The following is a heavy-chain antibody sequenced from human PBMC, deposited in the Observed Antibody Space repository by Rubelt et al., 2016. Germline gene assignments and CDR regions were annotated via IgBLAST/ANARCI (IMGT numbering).Heavy chain of an antibody. CDR2: REKSGRK. CDR3: ARDFGSSTSCYYGVCYYGMDV. Sequence: SWIRQPAGKGREGRGRREKSGRKKEKSSVKSRVTMSVDTSKNQFSLKLSSVTAADTAVYYCARDFGSSTSCYYGVCYYGMDVWGQGTAVTVSS. D-gene: IGHD2-2*01. J-gene: IGHJ6*02. V-gene: IGHV4-4*07.